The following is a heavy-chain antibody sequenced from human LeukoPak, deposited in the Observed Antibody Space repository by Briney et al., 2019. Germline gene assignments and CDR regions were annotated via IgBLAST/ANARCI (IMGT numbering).Heavy chain of an antibody. V-gene: IGHV3-21*01. Sequence: GGSLRLSCAASGFTFSSYSMNWVRQAPGKGLEWVSSISSSSSYIYYADSVKGRFTISRDNAKNSLYLQMNSLRAEDTAVYYCARDSPNYDSSGYYDAFDIWGQGTMVTVSS. J-gene: IGHJ3*02. D-gene: IGHD3-22*01. CDR3: ARDSPNYDSSGYYDAFDI. CDR1: GFTFSSYS. CDR2: ISSSSSYI.